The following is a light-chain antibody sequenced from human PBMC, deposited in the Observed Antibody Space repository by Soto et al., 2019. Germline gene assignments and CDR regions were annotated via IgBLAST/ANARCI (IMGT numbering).Light chain of an antibody. V-gene: IGKV1-5*01. J-gene: IGKJ3*01. Sequence: IQMTQSPSTLSASVGDRVTITCRAIQSISSWLAWYQQKPGKAPKLXIYDASSLESGVPSRFSGSGSGTEFTLTISSLQPDDFATYYCQQYNSYTFTFGPGTKVDIK. CDR2: DAS. CDR1: QSISSW. CDR3: QQYNSYTFT.